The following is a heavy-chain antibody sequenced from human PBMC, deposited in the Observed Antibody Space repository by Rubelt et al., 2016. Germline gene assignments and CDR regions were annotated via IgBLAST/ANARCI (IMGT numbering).Heavy chain of an antibody. Sequence: QVQLQESGPGLVKPSETLSLTCTVSGGSISSYYWSWIRQPPGKGLEWIGYLYYSGSTNYNPSLKSRVTISVDTSKNQFSLKLSSLTAADTAVYYCARYDFWSGIDYWGQGTLVTVSS. V-gene: IGHV4-59*08. CDR2: LYYSGST. J-gene: IGHJ4*02. CDR1: GGSISSYY. D-gene: IGHD3-3*01. CDR3: ARYDFWSGIDY.